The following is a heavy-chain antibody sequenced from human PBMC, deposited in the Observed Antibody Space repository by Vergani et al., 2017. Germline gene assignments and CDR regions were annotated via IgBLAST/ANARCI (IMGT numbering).Heavy chain of an antibody. CDR2: IYYSGST. CDR1: GGSISSYY. J-gene: IGHJ3*02. V-gene: IGHV4-59*01. CDR3: ARSVDTAMDDAFDI. D-gene: IGHD5-18*01. Sequence: QVQLQESGPGLVKPSETLSLTCTVSGGSISSYYWSWIRQPPGKGLEWIGYIYYSGSTNYNPSLKSRVTISVYTSKNQFSLKLSSVTAADTAVYYCARSVDTAMDDAFDIWGQGTMVTVSS.